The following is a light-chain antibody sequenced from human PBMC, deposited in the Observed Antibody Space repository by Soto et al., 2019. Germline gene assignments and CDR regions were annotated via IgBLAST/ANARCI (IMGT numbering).Light chain of an antibody. CDR3: QQSYSTLLS. V-gene: IGKV1-39*01. CDR2: AAS. J-gene: IGKJ4*01. Sequence: DIQMTQSPSSLSASVGDRVTITCRASPSISSYLNWYQQKPGKAPKLLIYAASSLQSGVPSRFRGSGSGTAFTLTISSLQPEDVATYYCQQSYSTLLSFGGGTKVEIK. CDR1: PSISSY.